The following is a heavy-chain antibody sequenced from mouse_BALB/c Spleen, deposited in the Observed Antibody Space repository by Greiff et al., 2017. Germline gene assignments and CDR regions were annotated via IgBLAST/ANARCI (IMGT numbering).Heavy chain of an antibody. CDR1: GFTFSSFG. V-gene: IGHV5-17*02. D-gene: IGHD2-14*01. CDR2: ISRGISTN. Sequence: EVQREESGGGLVQPGGSRTLSCAASGFTFSSFGMHWVRQAPEKGLEWVAYISRGISTNYYADKVKGRFTLTGDNPTNTLFLQMTSLRSEDTAMYYCARRDRYDGWFAYWGQGTLVTVSA. CDR3: ARRDRYDGWFAY. J-gene: IGHJ3*01.